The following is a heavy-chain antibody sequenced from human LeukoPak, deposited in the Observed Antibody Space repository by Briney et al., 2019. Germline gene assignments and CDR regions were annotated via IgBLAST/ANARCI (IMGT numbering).Heavy chain of an antibody. CDR3: ARGGRSTYFDWSPDY. V-gene: IGHV3-11*01. D-gene: IGHD3-9*01. Sequence: GGSLRLSCAASGFTFSDYFMSWIRQAPGQGLEWVSYISLSGSSTYYADSVKGRFTISRDNAKNSLYLQMNSLRADDTAVYYCARGGRSTYFDWSPDYWGQGTLVTVSS. CDR2: ISLSGSST. CDR1: GFTFSDYF. J-gene: IGHJ4*02.